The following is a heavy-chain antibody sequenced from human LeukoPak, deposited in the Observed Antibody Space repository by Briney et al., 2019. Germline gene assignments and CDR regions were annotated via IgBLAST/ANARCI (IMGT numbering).Heavy chain of an antibody. V-gene: IGHV3-11*01. CDR2: ISSSGSTI. D-gene: IGHD6-13*01. Sequence: GGSLRLSCAASGFTFSDYYMSWIRQAPGKGLEWVSYISSSGSTIYYADSVKGRFTISRDNAKNSLYLQMNSPRAEDTAVYYCATSIAAAFPFDYWGQGTQVTVSS. CDR1: GFTFSDYY. J-gene: IGHJ4*02. CDR3: ATSIAAAFPFDY.